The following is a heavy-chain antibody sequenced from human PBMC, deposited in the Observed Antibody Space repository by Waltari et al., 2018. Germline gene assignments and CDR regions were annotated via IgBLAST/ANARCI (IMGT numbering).Heavy chain of an antibody. V-gene: IGHV4-38-2*02. CDR3: ARAYSGGVYYYYYYMDV. CDR2: IYHSGST. CDR1: GYSISSGYY. J-gene: IGHJ6*03. Sequence: QVQLQESGPGLVKPSETLSLTCTVSGYSISSGYYWGWIRQPPGKGLEWIGSIYHSGSTYYNPSLKSRVTISVDTSKNQFSLKLSSVTAADTAAYYCARAYSGGVYYYYYYMDVWGKGTTVTVSS. D-gene: IGHD1-26*01.